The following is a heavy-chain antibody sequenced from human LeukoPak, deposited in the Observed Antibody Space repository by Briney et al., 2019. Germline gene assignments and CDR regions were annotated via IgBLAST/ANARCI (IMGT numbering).Heavy chain of an antibody. D-gene: IGHD6-19*01. J-gene: IGHJ4*02. CDR1: GFTFDDYA. Sequence: GGSLRLSCAASGFTFDDYAMHWVRQAPGKGLEWVSGISWNSGSIGYADSVKGRFTISRDNAKNSLYLQMNSLRAEDTALYYRAKDIRATSVAGTSGFDYWGQGTLVTVSS. CDR2: ISWNSGSI. CDR3: AKDIRATSVAGTSGFDY. V-gene: IGHV3-9*01.